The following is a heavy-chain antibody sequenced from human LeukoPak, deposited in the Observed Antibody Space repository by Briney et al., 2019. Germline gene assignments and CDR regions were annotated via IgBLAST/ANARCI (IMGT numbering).Heavy chain of an antibody. CDR3: ASFFDRISEDYFDY. CDR1: GGTFSSYA. CDR2: IIPIFGTA. J-gene: IGHJ4*02. V-gene: IGHV1-69*06. D-gene: IGHD2-21*01. Sequence: SVKVSCKASGGTFSSYAISWVRQAPGQGLEWMGGIIPIFGTANYAQKFQGRVTITADKSTSTAYMELSSLRSEGTAVYYCASFFDRISEDYFDYWGQGTLVTVSS.